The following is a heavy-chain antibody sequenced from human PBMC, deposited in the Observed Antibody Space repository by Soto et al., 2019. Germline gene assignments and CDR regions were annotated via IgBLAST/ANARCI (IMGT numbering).Heavy chain of an antibody. CDR3: ARDYVPNDYGDKEWFDP. Sequence: QVQLVQSGAEVKKPGASVKVSCKASGYTFTSYGISWVRQAPGQGLEWMGWISAYNGNTNYAQKLQGRVTMTTDTSTRTAYMELRSLRSDDTAVYYCARDYVPNDYGDKEWFDPWGQGTLVTVSS. D-gene: IGHD4-17*01. J-gene: IGHJ5*02. V-gene: IGHV1-18*01. CDR2: ISAYNGNT. CDR1: GYTFTSYG.